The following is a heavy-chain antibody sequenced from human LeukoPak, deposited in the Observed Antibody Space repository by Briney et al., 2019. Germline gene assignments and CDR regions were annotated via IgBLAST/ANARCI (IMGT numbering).Heavy chain of an antibody. J-gene: IGHJ3*02. CDR3: ARYCSSTRPTRDAFDI. CDR2: IYYSGST. D-gene: IGHD2-2*01. V-gene: IGHV4-59*01. CDR1: GGSISSYY. Sequence: SETLSITCTVSGGSISSYYWSWIRQPPGKGLEWIGYIYYSGSTNYNPSLKSRVTISVDTSKNQFSLKLSSVTAADTAVYYCARYCSSTRPTRDAFDIWGQGTMVTVSS.